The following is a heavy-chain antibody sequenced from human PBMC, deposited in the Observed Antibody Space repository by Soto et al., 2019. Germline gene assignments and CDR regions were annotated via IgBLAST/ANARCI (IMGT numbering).Heavy chain of an antibody. CDR2: IIPILGIA. Sequence: GASVKVSCKASGGTFSSYTISWVRQAPGQGLEWMGRIIPILGIANYAQKFQGRVTITADKSTSTAYMELSSLSSQDTAVYYCARQTLGYCSSTSCYDPDADYWGQGNLVTVSS. J-gene: IGHJ4*02. D-gene: IGHD2-2*01. V-gene: IGHV1-69*02. CDR1: GGTFSSYT. CDR3: ARQTLGYCSSTSCYDPDADY.